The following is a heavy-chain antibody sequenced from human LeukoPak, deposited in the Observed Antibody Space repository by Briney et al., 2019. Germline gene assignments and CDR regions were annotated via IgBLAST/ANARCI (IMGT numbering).Heavy chain of an antibody. Sequence: KSSETLSLTCTVSGGSISSSSYHWGWIRQPPGKGLEWIGSIYYSGSTYYNPSLKSRVTISVDTSKNQFSLKLSSVTAADTAVYYCASWVSEQQPYYYYYYMDVWGKGTTVTVSS. CDR2: IYYSGST. D-gene: IGHD6-13*01. J-gene: IGHJ6*03. CDR1: GGSISSSSYH. CDR3: ASWVSEQQPYYYYYYMDV. V-gene: IGHV4-39*07.